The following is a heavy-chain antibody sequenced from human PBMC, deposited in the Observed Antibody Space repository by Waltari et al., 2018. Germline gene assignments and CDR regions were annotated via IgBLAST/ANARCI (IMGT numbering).Heavy chain of an antibody. CDR1: GYTFTGYY. V-gene: IGHV1-2*02. CDR2: INPNSGGT. J-gene: IGHJ4*02. D-gene: IGHD4-17*01. Sequence: QGQLVQSGAEVKKPGASVKVSCKASGYTFTGYYMHWVRRAPGQGLEWMGWINPNSGGTNYAQKFQGMVTMTRDTSISTAYMELSRLRSDDTAVYYCARMALLGEGAAVDYWGQGTLVTVSS. CDR3: ARMALLGEGAAVDY.